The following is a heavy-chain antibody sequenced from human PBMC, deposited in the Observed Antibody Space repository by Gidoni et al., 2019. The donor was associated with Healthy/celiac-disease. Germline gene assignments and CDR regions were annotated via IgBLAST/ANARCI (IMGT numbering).Heavy chain of an antibody. J-gene: IGHJ3*02. Sequence: QVQLQESGPGLVKPSQTLSLTCTVSGVSISSGGYYWSWILQHPGKGLEWIGYIYYSGSTYSNPSLKSRVTISVYTSKNQFSLKLSSVTAADTAVYYCARSTGRHCSSTSCSGGIWGQGTMVTVSS. CDR2: IYYSGST. CDR3: ARSTGRHCSSTSCSGGI. V-gene: IGHV4-31*03. D-gene: IGHD2-2*01. CDR1: GVSISSGGYY.